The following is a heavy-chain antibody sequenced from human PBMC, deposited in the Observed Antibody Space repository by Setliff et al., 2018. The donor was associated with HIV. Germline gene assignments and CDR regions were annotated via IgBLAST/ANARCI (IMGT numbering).Heavy chain of an antibody. CDR1: GGSISISD. CDR2: IYTSGNT. D-gene: IGHD3-3*01. CDR3: ARVRYHDFWSGYYLIDY. V-gene: IGHV4-4*09. Sequence: SETLSLTCTVSGGSISISDWSWIRQPPGKGLEWIGCIYTSGNTNYDPSLKSRVTISVDTSKNQFSLKLASVTAADTAVYYCARVRYHDFWSGYYLIDYWGQGTLVTVSS. J-gene: IGHJ4*02.